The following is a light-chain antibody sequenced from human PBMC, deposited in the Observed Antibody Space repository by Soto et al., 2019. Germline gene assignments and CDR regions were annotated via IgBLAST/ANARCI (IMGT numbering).Light chain of an antibody. J-gene: IGKJ4*01. CDR2: GAS. V-gene: IGKV3-15*01. CDR3: QQYNNWPPLT. Sequence: EIALTQSPATLSLSPGERATLSCTASQSVNNNVAWYQQKPGQPPRLLIYGASTRATGIPARFSGSGSGTEFTLTISSLQSEDFAVYYCQQYNNWPPLTFGGGTKVDIK. CDR1: QSVNNN.